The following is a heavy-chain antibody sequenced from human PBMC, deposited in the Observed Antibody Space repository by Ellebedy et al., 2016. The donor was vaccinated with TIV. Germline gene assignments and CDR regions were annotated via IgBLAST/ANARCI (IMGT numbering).Heavy chain of an antibody. V-gene: IGHV3-66*01. J-gene: IGHJ4*02. CDR3: ARRSTHCSGGSCPDY. CDR1: GFTVSSNY. CDR2: IYSGGST. D-gene: IGHD2-15*01. Sequence: GESLKISXAASGFTVSSNYMSWVRQAPGKGLEWVSVIYSGGSTYYADSVKGRFTISRDNSKNTLYLQMNSLRAEDTAVYYCARRSTHCSGGSCPDYWGQGTLVTVSS.